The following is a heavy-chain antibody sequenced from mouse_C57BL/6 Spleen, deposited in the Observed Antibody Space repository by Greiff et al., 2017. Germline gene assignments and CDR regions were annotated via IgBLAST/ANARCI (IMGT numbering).Heavy chain of an antibody. V-gene: IGHV1-18*01. J-gene: IGHJ1*03. CDR1: GYTFTDYN. CDR2: INPNNGGT. CDR3: ARRALRGSSYGWYFDV. D-gene: IGHD1-1*01. Sequence: EVKLVESGPELVKPGASVKIPCKASGYTFTDYNMDWVKQSHGKSLEWIGDINPNNGGTIYNQKFKGKATLTVDKSSSTAYMELRSLTSEDTAVYYCARRALRGSSYGWYFDVWGTGTTVTVSS.